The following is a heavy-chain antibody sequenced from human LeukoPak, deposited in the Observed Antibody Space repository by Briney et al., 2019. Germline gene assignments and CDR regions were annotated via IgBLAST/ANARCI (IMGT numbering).Heavy chain of an antibody. D-gene: IGHD3-9*01. CDR3: ARDLPGYFDWLLMRDGGPGTGGPHDY. CDR2: ISSSSSYI. Sequence: GGSLRLSCAASGFTFSSYSMNWVRQAPGKGLEWVSSISSSSSYIYYADSVKGRFTISRDNAKNSLYLQMNSLRAEDTAVYYCARDLPGYFDWLLMRDGGPGTGGPHDYWGQGTLVTVSS. V-gene: IGHV3-21*01. CDR1: GFTFSSYS. J-gene: IGHJ4*02.